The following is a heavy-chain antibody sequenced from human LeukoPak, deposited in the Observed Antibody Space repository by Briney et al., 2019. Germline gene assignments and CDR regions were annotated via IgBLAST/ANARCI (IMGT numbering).Heavy chain of an antibody. Sequence: GGSLRLSCTASGFTVSNNYMNWVRQAPGKGLEWVSVIYTDTSTPYADSVKGRFTITRDTSRNTLHLQMIGLRAEDTAVYYCVLESGGTLRYWGRGSLVTVSS. V-gene: IGHV3-66*01. J-gene: IGHJ4*02. CDR3: VLESGGTLRY. CDR2: IYTDTST. D-gene: IGHD2-15*01. CDR1: GFTVSNNY.